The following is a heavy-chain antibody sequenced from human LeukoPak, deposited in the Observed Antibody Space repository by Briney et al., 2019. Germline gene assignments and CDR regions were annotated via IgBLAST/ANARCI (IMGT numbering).Heavy chain of an antibody. V-gene: IGHV3-48*03. D-gene: IGHD6-13*01. CDR3: ARGVTGYSSSWYGRGNWFDP. J-gene: IGHJ5*02. CDR2: ISSGGTTI. Sequence: PGGSLRLSCAASGFTFSSYEMNWVRQAPGKGLEWVSFISSGGTTIYYADSVKGRFTISRDNAKNSLYLQMNSLGAEDTAVYYCARGVTGYSSSWYGRGNWFDPWGQGTLVTVSS. CDR1: GFTFSSYE.